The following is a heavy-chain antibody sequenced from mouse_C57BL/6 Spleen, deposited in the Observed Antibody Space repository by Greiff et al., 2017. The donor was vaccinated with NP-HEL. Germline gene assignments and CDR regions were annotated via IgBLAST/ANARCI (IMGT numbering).Heavy chain of an antibody. V-gene: IGHV1-64*01. Sequence: QVQLQQPGAELVKPGASVKLSCKASGYTFTSYWMHWVQQRPGQGLEWIGMIHPNRGSTNYNEKFQSKATLTVDTSSSTAYMKLSSLTSEDSAVYYCARPYGSSRFADWGKGTLVTVSA. CDR1: GYTFTSYW. CDR3: ARPYGSSRFAD. D-gene: IGHD1-1*01. J-gene: IGHJ3*01. CDR2: IHPNRGST.